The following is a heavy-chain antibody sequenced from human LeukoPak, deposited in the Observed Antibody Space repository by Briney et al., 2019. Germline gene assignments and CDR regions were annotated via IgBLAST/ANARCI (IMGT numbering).Heavy chain of an antibody. J-gene: IGHJ4*02. CDR1: GFTFSSYS. CDR2: ISSSSSTI. V-gene: IGHV3-48*01. CDR3: AREYASGITMVRGVRTYYFDY. Sequence: GRSLRLSCAASGFTFSSYSMNWVRQAPGKGLEWVSYISSSSSTIYYADSVKGRFTISRDNAKNSLYLQMNSLRAEDTAVYYCAREYASGITMVRGVRTYYFDYWGQGTLVTVSS. D-gene: IGHD3-10*01.